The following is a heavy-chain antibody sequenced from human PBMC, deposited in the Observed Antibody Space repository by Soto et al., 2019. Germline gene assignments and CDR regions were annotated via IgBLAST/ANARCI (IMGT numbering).Heavy chain of an antibody. J-gene: IGHJ5*02. CDR1: GYTFTTFN. CDR3: TRGHNWFSP. Sequence: QVQLVQSGAEVKKPGASVKVSCKASGYTFTTFNINWVRQATGQGLEWMGWTNPDSGHTGYAQKFQGRVTMTRDTSIYTAYMELSRLTSEDTAVYYCTRGHNWFSPWGQGTLVTVSS. CDR2: TNPDSGHT. V-gene: IGHV1-8*01.